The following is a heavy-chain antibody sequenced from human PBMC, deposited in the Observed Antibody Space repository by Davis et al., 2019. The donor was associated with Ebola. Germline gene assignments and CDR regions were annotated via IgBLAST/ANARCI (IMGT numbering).Heavy chain of an antibody. CDR3: SRDLKQRPPSYYDGMDV. Sequence: GRSLRLSCRVSAFILGDYALNWVRQPPGRGLEWVGFISSKAYGGKPAYAASVKGRFTISRDDSKNIAYLQMDGLRIEDTAVYYCSRDLKQRPPSYYDGMDVWGQGTSVTVSS. J-gene: IGHJ6*02. CDR2: ISSKAYGGKP. D-gene: IGHD6-6*01. CDR1: AFILGDYA. V-gene: IGHV3-49*04.